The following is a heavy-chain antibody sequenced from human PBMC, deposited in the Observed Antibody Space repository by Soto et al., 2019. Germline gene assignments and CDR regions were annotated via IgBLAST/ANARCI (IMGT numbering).Heavy chain of an antibody. CDR3: ARRYCMSTSCLLTTEAVVDI. CDR2: IIPLHDIA. CDR1: GVTFSSYT. D-gene: IGHD2-2*01. J-gene: IGHJ3*02. V-gene: IGHV1-69*02. Sequence: QVQLVQSGAEVKKPGSSVKVSCKTSGVTFSSYTVSWVRQAPGQGLEWMGRIIPLHDIANYAEKFQGRVTITGDRATSTVCMELNSLRSEDTAVYYCARRYCMSTSCLLTTEAVVDIWGQGTRVTVSS.